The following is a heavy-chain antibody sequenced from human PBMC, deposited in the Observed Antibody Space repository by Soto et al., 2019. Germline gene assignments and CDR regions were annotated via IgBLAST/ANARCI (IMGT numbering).Heavy chain of an antibody. D-gene: IGHD3-9*01. J-gene: IGHJ6*02. Sequence: GASVKVSCKASGGTLISYVISWVRQAPGQGLEWMGGIIPIFGSTSYAQKFQGRVTMTRDTSTSTVYMELSSLRSEDTAVYYCAGGRKVYDILTGYHYGMDVWGQGTTVTVSS. CDR1: GGTLISYV. V-gene: IGHV1-69*05. CDR2: IIPIFGST. CDR3: AGGRKVYDILTGYHYGMDV.